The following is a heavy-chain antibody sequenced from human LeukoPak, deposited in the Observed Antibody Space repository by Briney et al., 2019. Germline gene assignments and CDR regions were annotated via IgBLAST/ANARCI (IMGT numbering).Heavy chain of an antibody. CDR3: ASGRITMVRGVTIYFDY. CDR1: GVSFSVYY. Sequence: SGTLSLTCAVYGVSFSVYYWSCIRQPPGKGLEWIGGINHSVGTNYNPSLKSRFTISRDTSKTHFSLKLSSVPAADTGAYYCASGRITMVRGVTIYFDYWGQGTLVTVSS. D-gene: IGHD3-10*01. V-gene: IGHV4-34*01. CDR2: INHSVGT. J-gene: IGHJ4*02.